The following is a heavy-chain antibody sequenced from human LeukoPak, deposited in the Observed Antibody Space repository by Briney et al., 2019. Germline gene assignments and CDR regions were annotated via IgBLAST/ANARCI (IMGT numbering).Heavy chain of an antibody. CDR3: ARDGLYDWFDP. Sequence: SETLSLPCAVYGGSFSGYYWSWIRQPAGKGLEWIGRIYTSGSTNYNPSLKSRVTMSVDTSKNQFSLKLSSVTAADTAVYYCARDGLYDWFDPWGQGTLVTVSS. V-gene: IGHV4-4*07. J-gene: IGHJ5*02. CDR1: GGSFSGYY. CDR2: IYTSGST. D-gene: IGHD2-8*01.